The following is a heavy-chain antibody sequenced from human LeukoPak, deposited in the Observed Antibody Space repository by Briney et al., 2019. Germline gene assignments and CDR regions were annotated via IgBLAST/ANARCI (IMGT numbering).Heavy chain of an antibody. CDR3: ARATIFGVVIGLYYFDY. J-gene: IGHJ4*02. CDR1: GGSFSSYY. V-gene: IGHV4-59*01. D-gene: IGHD3-3*01. CDR2: IYYSGST. Sequence: SETLSLTCSVSGGSFSSYYWTWIRQPPGKGLEGIGYIYYSGSTNYNPSLKSRVTISVDTSKNQFSLKLSSVTAADTAVYYCARATIFGVVIGLYYFDYWGQGTLVTVSS.